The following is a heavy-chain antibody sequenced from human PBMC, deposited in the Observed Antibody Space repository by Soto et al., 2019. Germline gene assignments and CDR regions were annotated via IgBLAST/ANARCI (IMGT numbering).Heavy chain of an antibody. V-gene: IGHV1-18*01. J-gene: IGHJ4*02. CDR1: GGTFSSYG. CDR2: ISAYNGNT. D-gene: IGHD2-15*01. Sequence: ASVKVSCKASGGTFSSYGISWVRQAPGQGLEWMGWISAYNGNTNYAQKLQGRVTMTTDTSTSTAYMELRSLRSDDTAVYYCARDLGYCSGGSCYSGYWGQGTLVTVSS. CDR3: ARDLGYCSGGSCYSGY.